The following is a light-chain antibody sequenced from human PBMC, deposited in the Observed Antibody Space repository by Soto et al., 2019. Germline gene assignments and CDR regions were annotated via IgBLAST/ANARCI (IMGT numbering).Light chain of an antibody. V-gene: IGKV3-11*01. J-gene: IGKJ4*01. CDR2: DAS. Sequence: EIVLTQSPATLSLSPGETATLSCRASESVSRYSAWYQQKPGQAPRLLIYDASNRATGIPTRFSGSGSGTDFTLTISSLEPDDFAVYYCQQRSRTFGGGTKVDIK. CDR3: QQRSRT. CDR1: ESVSRY.